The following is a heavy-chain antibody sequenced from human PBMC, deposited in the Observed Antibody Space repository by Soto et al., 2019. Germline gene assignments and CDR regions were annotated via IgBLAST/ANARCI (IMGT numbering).Heavy chain of an antibody. J-gene: IGHJ3*02. CDR3: ARGSFRADFDI. Sequence: GESLKISCKGSGYSFTSYWIAWVRQMPGRGLEWMGIPYPGDPGTRYSPSFQGQVTISADKSIRTAYLQWSSLKASDSAIYYCARGSFRADFDIWGQGTMVTVSS. CDR2: PYPGDPGT. CDR1: GYSFTSYW. D-gene: IGHD3-10*01. V-gene: IGHV5-51*01.